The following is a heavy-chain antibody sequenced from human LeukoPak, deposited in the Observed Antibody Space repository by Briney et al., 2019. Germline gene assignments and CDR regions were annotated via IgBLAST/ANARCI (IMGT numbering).Heavy chain of an antibody. Sequence: SETLSLTCTVSGGSISSSSYYWGWIRQPPGKGLEWIGSIYYSGSTSYNPSLKSRVTISVDTSKNQFSLRLSSVTAADTAVYYCARSKAHLSTSWYGTWFDPWGQGTLVTVSS. D-gene: IGHD2-2*01. CDR2: IYYSGST. V-gene: IGHV4-39*07. J-gene: IGHJ5*02. CDR1: GGSISSSSYY. CDR3: ARSKAHLSTSWYGTWFDP.